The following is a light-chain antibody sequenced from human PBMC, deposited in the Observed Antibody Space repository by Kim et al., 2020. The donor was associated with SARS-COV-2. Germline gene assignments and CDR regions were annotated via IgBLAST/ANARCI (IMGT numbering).Light chain of an antibody. V-gene: IGKV3-20*01. CDR3: QQYSSSPHT. CDR1: QSVSSNY. CDR2: GAS. J-gene: IGKJ1*01. Sequence: PGERATLSCRASQSVSSNYVAWYQQKPGQAPRLLIYGASNRATGIPDRFSGSGSGTDFTLTIRRLEPEDFAVYYCQQYSSSPHTFGQGTKVDIK.